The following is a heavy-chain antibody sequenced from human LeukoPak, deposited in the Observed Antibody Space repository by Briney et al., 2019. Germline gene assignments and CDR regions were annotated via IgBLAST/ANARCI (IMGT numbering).Heavy chain of an antibody. CDR3: ARVGDYGRAFDI. CDR2: IYYSGST. D-gene: IGHD4-17*01. V-gene: IGHV4-59*01. J-gene: IGHJ3*02. CDR1: GGSISSYY. Sequence: SGTLSLTCTVSGGSISSYYWSWIRQPPGKGLEWIGYIYYSGSTSYNPSLKSRVTISVDTSKNQFSLKLNSVTAADTAVYYCARVGDYGRAFDIWGQGTMVTVSS.